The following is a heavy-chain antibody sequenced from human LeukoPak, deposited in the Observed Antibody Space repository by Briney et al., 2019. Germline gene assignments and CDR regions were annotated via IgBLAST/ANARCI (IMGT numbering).Heavy chain of an antibody. CDR2: INPNSGGA. CDR3: VEGGSGSGAFDI. D-gene: IGHD3-3*01. Sequence: ASVKVSCKASDYTFTSYGISWVRQAPGQGLEWMGWINPNSGGANYAQKFQGRVTMTRDTSISTAYMELSRLRSDDTAVYYCVEGGSGSGAFDIWGQGTMVTVSS. V-gene: IGHV1-2*02. J-gene: IGHJ3*02. CDR1: DYTFTSYG.